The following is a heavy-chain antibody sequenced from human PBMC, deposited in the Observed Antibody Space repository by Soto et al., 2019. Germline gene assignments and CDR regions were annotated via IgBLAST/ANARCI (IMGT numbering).Heavy chain of an antibody. D-gene: IGHD3-3*01. J-gene: IGHJ4*02. V-gene: IGHV5-51*01. Sequence: PGQLLKISWKGAGDKFAGYWSAWVRQMPGKGLELMGIIYPSDSDTRYRPSFQGQVTISADKSISSAYLQWSSLRASDTAMYYCARGGVSTRTFDYWGQGTPVTVSS. CDR1: GDKFAGYW. CDR2: IYPSDSDT. CDR3: ARGGVSTRTFDY.